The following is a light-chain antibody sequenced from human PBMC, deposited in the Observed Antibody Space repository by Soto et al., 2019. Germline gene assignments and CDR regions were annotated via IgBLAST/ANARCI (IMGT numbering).Light chain of an antibody. CDR3: QHYNTWPIT. V-gene: IGKV3-15*01. Sequence: EIVMTQSPAILPGSPGERATLSCRASQSVSSNLAWYQQKPGQAPRLLMYATSTRATGIPARFSGSGSGTEFTLTISSLQSEDFAVYYCQHYNTWPITFGQGTRLEN. J-gene: IGKJ5*01. CDR2: ATS. CDR1: QSVSSN.